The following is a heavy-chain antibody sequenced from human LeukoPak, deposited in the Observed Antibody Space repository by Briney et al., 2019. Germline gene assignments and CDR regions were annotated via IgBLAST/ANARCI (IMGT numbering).Heavy chain of an antibody. CDR1: GGSISSYY. J-gene: IGHJ5*02. CDR3: ARGTQWLVLRGCCVGFDP. V-gene: IGHV4-59*01. Sequence: SETLSLTCTVSGGSISSYYWSWIRQPPGKGLEWIGYIYYSGSTNYNPSLKSRVTISVDTSKNQFSLKLSSVTAADTAVYYCARGTQWLVLRGCCVGFDPRGQGTLVTVSS. CDR2: IYYSGST. D-gene: IGHD6-19*01.